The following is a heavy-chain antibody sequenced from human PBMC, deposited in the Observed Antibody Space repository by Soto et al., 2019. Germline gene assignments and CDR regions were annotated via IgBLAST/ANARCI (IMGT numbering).Heavy chain of an antibody. D-gene: IGHD6-19*01. V-gene: IGHV3-23*01. CDR1: GFTISSYA. Sequence: EVQLLESGGGLVQPGGSLRLSCAASGFTISSYAMSWVRQAPGKGLEWVSAISGSGGSTYYADSVKGRFTISRDNSKNTLYLQMNSLRAEDTAVYYCAKDTDSSGWYFDAFDIWGQGTMVTVSS. J-gene: IGHJ3*02. CDR2: ISGSGGST. CDR3: AKDTDSSGWYFDAFDI.